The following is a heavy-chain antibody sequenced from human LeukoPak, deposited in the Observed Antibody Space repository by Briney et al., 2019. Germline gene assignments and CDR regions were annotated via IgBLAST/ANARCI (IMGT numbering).Heavy chain of an antibody. CDR2: ITYNGGST. CDR1: GFTFSTFA. D-gene: IGHD5-24*01. V-gene: IGHV3-64D*09. J-gene: IGHJ4*02. Sequence: PGGSLRLSCSASGFTFSTFAMHWVRQAPGKGLEYVSFITYNGGSTYNADSVKGRFTISRDNSRNTLYLQMSSLRAEDTAVYHCVKDGGMATIFDFWGQGTLVTDSS. CDR3: VKDGGMATIFDF.